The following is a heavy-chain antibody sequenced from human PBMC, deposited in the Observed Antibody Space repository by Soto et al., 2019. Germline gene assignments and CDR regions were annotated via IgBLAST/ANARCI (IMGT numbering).Heavy chain of an antibody. J-gene: IGHJ4*02. V-gene: IGHV3-30-3*01. Sequence: GGSLRLSCAASGFTFSSYAMHWVRQAPGKGLEWVAVISYDGSNKYYADSVKGRFTISRDNSKNTLYLQMNSLRAEDTAVYYCARPSYDSSGYYFDYWGQGTLVTVSS. CDR1: GFTFSSYA. CDR2: ISYDGSNK. D-gene: IGHD3-22*01. CDR3: ARPSYDSSGYYFDY.